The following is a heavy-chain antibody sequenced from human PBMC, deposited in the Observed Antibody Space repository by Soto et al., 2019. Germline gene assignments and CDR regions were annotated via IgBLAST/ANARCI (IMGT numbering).Heavy chain of an antibody. Sequence: GGSLRLSCAASGFTFSSYAMSWVRQAPGKGLEWVSAISGSGGSTYYADSVKGRFTISRDNSKNTLYLQMNSLRAEDTAVYYCAKDSSIAAAGSSYYGMDVWGQGTTVTVSS. CDR3: AKDSSIAAAGSSYYGMDV. J-gene: IGHJ6*02. CDR1: GFTFSSYA. CDR2: ISGSGGST. V-gene: IGHV3-23*01. D-gene: IGHD6-13*01.